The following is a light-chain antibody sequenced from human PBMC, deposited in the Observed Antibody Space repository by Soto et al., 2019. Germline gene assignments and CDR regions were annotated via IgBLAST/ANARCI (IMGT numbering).Light chain of an antibody. Sequence: QSALTQPASVSGSPGQSITISCAGTTSDVAYYDLVSWYQQHPGRAPKLLIYEVDKRTSGISVRFSGSKSGATASLTISGLLPEDEAVYFCCTYAGHVPKFGGGTKLTVL. CDR1: TSDVAYYDL. J-gene: IGLJ2*01. V-gene: IGLV2-23*02. CDR3: CTYAGHVPK. CDR2: EVD.